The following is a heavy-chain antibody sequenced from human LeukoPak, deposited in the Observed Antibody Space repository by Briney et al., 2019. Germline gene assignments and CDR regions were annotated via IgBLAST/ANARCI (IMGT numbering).Heavy chain of an antibody. D-gene: IGHD6-13*01. CDR1: GYTFTSYG. CDR3: ARASLVAAGDYFDY. Sequence: ASVKVSCKASGYTFTSYGISWVRQAPGQGLEWMGWISGYNGKTNYAQKLQGRVTMTTDTSTSTAYMELRSLRSDDTAVYYCARASLVAAGDYFDYWGQGTLVTVSS. V-gene: IGHV1-18*01. CDR2: ISGYNGKT. J-gene: IGHJ4*02.